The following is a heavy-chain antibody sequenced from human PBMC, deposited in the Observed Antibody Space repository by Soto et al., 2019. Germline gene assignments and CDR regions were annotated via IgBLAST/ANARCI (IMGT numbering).Heavy chain of an antibody. Sequence: QVQLVQSGAEVTRPGASVKVSCKASGYSFISHYIHWVRQAPGQGLEWMGFINPSGGSATLAQKFQGRVTMTRDTSTSTGYMELTILRSEDAAVYYCARDYLSSKLSLSYFDFWGQGTLVTVSS. D-gene: IGHD2-2*01. V-gene: IGHV1-46*01. CDR1: GYSFISHY. J-gene: IGHJ4*02. CDR2: INPSGGSA. CDR3: ARDYLSSKLSLSYFDF.